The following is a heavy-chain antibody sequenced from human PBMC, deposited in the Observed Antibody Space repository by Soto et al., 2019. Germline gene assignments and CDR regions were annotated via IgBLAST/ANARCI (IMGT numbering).Heavy chain of an antibody. CDR3: AKDQSAYGSASTPRNNYYYFGMDV. Sequence: QVQLVESGGGVVQPGRSLRLSCAVSGFTFSSYGMHWVRQAPGKGLEWVAVISYDGSNKYYADCVKGRFTISRDNSKNTLYLQMNSRRAEDTAVYYCAKDQSAYGSASTPRNNYYYFGMDVWGQGTTVTVSS. J-gene: IGHJ6*02. CDR2: ISYDGSNK. CDR1: GFTFSSYG. D-gene: IGHD3-10*01. V-gene: IGHV3-30*18.